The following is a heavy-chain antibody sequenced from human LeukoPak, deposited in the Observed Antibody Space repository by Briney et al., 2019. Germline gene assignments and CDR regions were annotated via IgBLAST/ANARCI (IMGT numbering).Heavy chain of an antibody. D-gene: IGHD3-22*01. Sequence: SETLSPTCAVYGGTFRGYYWSWIRHPPGKGLEWIGEINHSGSNNYNPSLKSRVPIPENNSKNQFSLKLSSVTAADTAVYYCAREFYSSSGYYYLYYNYYYMDVWGKGTTVTVSS. CDR1: GGTFRGYY. CDR3: AREFYSSSGYYYLYYNYYYMDV. CDR2: INHSGSN. J-gene: IGHJ6*03. V-gene: IGHV4-34*01.